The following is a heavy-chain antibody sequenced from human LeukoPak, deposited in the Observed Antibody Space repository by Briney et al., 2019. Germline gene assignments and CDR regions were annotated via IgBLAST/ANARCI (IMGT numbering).Heavy chain of an antibody. J-gene: IGHJ4*02. CDR3: AAALGIVATGGDY. D-gene: IGHD5-12*01. V-gene: IGHV1-2*02. CDR2: INPNSGGT. Sequence: ASVKVSCKASGYTFTGYYMHWMRQAPGQGLEWMGWINPNSGGTNYAQKFQGRVTMTRDTSISIAYMELSRLRSDDTAVYYCAAALGIVATGGDYWGQGTLVTVSS. CDR1: GYTFTGYY.